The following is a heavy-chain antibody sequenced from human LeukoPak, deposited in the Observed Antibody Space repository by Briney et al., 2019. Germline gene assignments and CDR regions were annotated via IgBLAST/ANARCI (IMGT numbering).Heavy chain of an antibody. J-gene: IGHJ4*02. CDR2: IKSKTDGGTT. D-gene: IGHD4-17*01. CDR1: GFTLSNAW. Sequence: GGSLRLSCAASGFTLSNAWMSWVRQAPGKGLESVGRIKSKTDGGTTDYAPPVKGRFTISRDDSKNTLYLQMNSLKTEDTAVYYCTTDYGDYEGYWGQGTLVTVSS. V-gene: IGHV3-15*01. CDR3: TTDYGDYEGY.